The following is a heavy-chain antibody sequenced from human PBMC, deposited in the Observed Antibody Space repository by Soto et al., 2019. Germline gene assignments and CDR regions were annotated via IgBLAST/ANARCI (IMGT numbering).Heavy chain of an antibody. J-gene: IGHJ3*02. Sequence: QLQQWGAGLLKPSETLSLTCVVSGGSFSTYYYNWIRQSPGKGLEWIGEINHSGSNNYSPSLNSRVTMSLDTSKTQSSLKLTSVTAADTAVYYCARGGSNDWQVAFDIWGQGTMVTVSS. CDR3: ARGGSNDWQVAFDI. CDR2: INHSGSN. CDR1: GGSFSTYY. D-gene: IGHD3-9*01. V-gene: IGHV4-34*01.